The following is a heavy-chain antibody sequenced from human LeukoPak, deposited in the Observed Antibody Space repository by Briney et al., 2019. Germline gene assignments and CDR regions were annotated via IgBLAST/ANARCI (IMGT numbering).Heavy chain of an antibody. CDR2: ISYDGSNK. CDR3: AREAVYYFDY. J-gene: IGHJ4*02. V-gene: IGHV3-30-3*01. CDR1: GFTFSSYA. Sequence: GGSLRLSCAASGFTFSSYAMHWVRQAPGKGLEWVAVISYDGSNKYYADSVKGRFTISRDNSKNTLYLQMNSLRAEDTAVYYCAREAVYYFDYGGQGTLVTVSS. D-gene: IGHD6-19*01.